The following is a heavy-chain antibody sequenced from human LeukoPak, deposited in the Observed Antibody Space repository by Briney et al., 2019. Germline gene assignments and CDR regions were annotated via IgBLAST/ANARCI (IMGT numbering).Heavy chain of an antibody. CDR3: AKGTGLWELLPFDY. J-gene: IGHJ4*02. Sequence: QPGRSLRLSCAASGFTFDDYAMHWVRQGPGRGLEWVSGISWNSGDIGYADSVKGRFTISRDNAKNSLYLQMNSLRAEDTAFYYCAKGTGLWELLPFDYWGQGTLVTVSS. CDR1: GFTFDDYA. D-gene: IGHD1-26*01. CDR2: ISWNSGDI. V-gene: IGHV3-9*01.